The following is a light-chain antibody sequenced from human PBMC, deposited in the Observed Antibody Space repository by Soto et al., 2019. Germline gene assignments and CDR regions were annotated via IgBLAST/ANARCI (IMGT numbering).Light chain of an antibody. V-gene: IGKV1-5*03. CDR2: KAS. CDR3: QQYNSYPYS. J-gene: IGKJ2*03. Sequence: SQMTQSPATLSASVGARVSITCRARQTIFSWLAWYQQKPGKAPKLVSYKASSLESGVPSRYSGSGSGTQFTLTISGLQPDDFATYYFQQYNSYPYSFGHGNKLEIK. CDR1: QTIFSW.